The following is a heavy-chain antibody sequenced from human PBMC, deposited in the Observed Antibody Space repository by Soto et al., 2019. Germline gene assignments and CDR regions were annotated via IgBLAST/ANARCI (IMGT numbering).Heavy chain of an antibody. V-gene: IGHV1-18*01. CDR1: GYTFTSYG. CDR3: ASDPYRGDSSGQNRNGC. Sequence: ASVKVSCKASGYTFTSYGISWVRQAPGQGLEWMGWISAYNGNTNYAQKLQGRVTMTTDTSTSTAYMELRSLRSDDTAVYYCASDPYRGDSSGQNRNGCWGQGTRVTVSS. J-gene: IGHJ4*02. CDR2: ISAYNGNT. D-gene: IGHD6-19*01.